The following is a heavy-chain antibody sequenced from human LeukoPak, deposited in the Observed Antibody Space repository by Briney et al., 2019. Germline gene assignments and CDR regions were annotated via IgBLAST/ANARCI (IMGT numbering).Heavy chain of an antibody. CDR2: IYYSGTT. CDR1: GGSISTYY. Sequence: PSETLSLTCTVSGGSISTYYWSWIRQPPGKGLEWIGYIYYSGTTNYNPSLKNRVTISLDTSKNQFSLNLSSVTAAGTAVYYCARMGGYSGYAAHWGQGTLVTVSS. D-gene: IGHD5-12*01. CDR3: ARMGGYSGYAAH. V-gene: IGHV4-59*08. J-gene: IGHJ4*02.